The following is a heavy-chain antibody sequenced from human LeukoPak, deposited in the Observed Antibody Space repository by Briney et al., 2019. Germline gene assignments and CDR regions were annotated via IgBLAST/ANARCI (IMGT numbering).Heavy chain of an antibody. CDR2: IIPIFGST. Sequence: SVKVSCNASGDIYNSYSVSWVRQAPGQGLEWMGGIIPIFGSTNYAQKFQGRVTITTDQSTRTAYMELNSLSSDDTAVYYCARVGRSRGSLPNSYYYMDVWGKGTTVTVSS. J-gene: IGHJ6*03. CDR1: GDIYNSYS. D-gene: IGHD1-26*01. CDR3: ARVGRSRGSLPNSYYYMDV. V-gene: IGHV1-69*05.